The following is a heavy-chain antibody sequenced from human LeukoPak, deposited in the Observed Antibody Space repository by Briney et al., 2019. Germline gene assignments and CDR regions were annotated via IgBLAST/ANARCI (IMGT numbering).Heavy chain of an antibody. CDR3: ARHDGSSWYYAFDV. D-gene: IGHD6-13*01. CDR1: GGSFSSYY. CDR2: IYYSGST. J-gene: IGHJ3*01. V-gene: IGHV4-59*08. Sequence: SETLSLTCAVYGGSFSSYYWRWIRQPPGKGLEWIGYIYYSGSTNYNPSLKSRVTISLDTSKNQFSLKLSSVTAADTAVYYCARHDGSSWYYAFDVWGQGTMVTVSS.